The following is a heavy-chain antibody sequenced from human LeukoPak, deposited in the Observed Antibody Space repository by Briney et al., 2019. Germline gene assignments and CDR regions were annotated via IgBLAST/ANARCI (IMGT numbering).Heavy chain of an antibody. CDR2: ISYDGSNK. CDR1: GFTFSSYA. CDR3: ARGFSLVRGVMRVYYYGMDV. D-gene: IGHD3-10*01. J-gene: IGHJ6*02. V-gene: IGHV3-30*04. Sequence: PGRSLRLSCAASGFTFSSYAMHWVRQAPGKGLEWVAVISYDGSNKYYADSVKGRFTISRDNSKNTLYLQMNSLRAEDTAVYYCARGFSLVRGVMRVYYYGMDVWGQGTTVTVSS.